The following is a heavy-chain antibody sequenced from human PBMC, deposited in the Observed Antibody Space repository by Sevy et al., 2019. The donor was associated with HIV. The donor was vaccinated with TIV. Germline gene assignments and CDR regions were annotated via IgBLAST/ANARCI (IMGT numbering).Heavy chain of an antibody. CDR3: ARDGVYYGMDV. D-gene: IGHD3-16*01. CDR2: LRHDETDI. J-gene: IGHJ6*02. Sequence: GGSLRLSCAASGFNFGRHGMHWVRQAPGKGLKWVAYLRHDETDIQNAASVRGRFTVSRDNSKNILYLQMNSLTAEDTGTYYCARDGVYYGMDVWGLGTTVTVSS. V-gene: IGHV3-30*02. CDR1: GFNFGRHG.